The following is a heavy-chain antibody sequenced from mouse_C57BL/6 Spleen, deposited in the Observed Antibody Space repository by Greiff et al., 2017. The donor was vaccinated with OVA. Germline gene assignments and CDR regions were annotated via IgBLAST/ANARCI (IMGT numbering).Heavy chain of an antibody. CDR2: ISSGSSTI. CDR3: ARAYYDYDAFDY. V-gene: IGHV5-17*01. D-gene: IGHD2-4*01. J-gene: IGHJ2*01. Sequence: EVMLVESGGGLVKPGGSLKLSCAASGFTFSDYGMHWVRQAPEKGLEWVAYISSGSSTIYYADTVKGRFTISRDNAKNTLFLQMTSLRSEDTAMYYCARAYYDYDAFDYWGQGTTLTVSS. CDR1: GFTFSDYG.